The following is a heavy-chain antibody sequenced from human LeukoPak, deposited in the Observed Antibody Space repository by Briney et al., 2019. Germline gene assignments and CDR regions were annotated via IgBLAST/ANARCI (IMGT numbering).Heavy chain of an antibody. Sequence: GRSLRLSCVASGFTFDDYAMHWVRQAPGKGLEWVSGISWNSGSIGYADSVKGRFTISRDNAKNSLYLQMNSLRAEDTALYYCATSGPVWGQGTMVTVSS. CDR3: ATSGPV. CDR2: ISWNSGSI. J-gene: IGHJ3*01. V-gene: IGHV3-9*01. D-gene: IGHD1-1*01. CDR1: GFTFDDYA.